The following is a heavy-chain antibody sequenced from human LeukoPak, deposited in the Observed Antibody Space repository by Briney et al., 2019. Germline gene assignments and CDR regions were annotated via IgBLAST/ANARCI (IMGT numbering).Heavy chain of an antibody. CDR3: AKDKGAVTGTFDY. D-gene: IGHD1-14*01. J-gene: IGHJ4*02. V-gene: IGHV3-33*06. Sequence: GGSLRLSCAASGCTFSSYGMHWVRQAPGKGLEWVAVIWYDGSNKYYADSVKGRFTISRDNSKNTLYLQMNSLRAADTAVYYCAKDKGAVTGTFDYWGQGTLVTVSS. CDR2: IWYDGSNK. CDR1: GCTFSSYG.